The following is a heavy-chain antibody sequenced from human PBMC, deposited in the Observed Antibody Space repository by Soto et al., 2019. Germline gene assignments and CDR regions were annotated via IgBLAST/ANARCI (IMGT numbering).Heavy chain of an antibody. CDR2: IYYSGST. D-gene: IGHD3-16*02. V-gene: IGHV4-31*03. CDR1: GGSIISGGCY. J-gene: IGHJ3*02. CDR3: ARSIMITFGGVIVKLGAFDI. Sequence: ALDTLSLRCTFSGGSIISGGCYWSWIRQHPGKGLEWIGYIYYSGSTYYNPSLKSRVTISVDTSKNQFSLKLSSVTAADTAVYYCARSIMITFGGVIVKLGAFDIWGQGTMVTVSS.